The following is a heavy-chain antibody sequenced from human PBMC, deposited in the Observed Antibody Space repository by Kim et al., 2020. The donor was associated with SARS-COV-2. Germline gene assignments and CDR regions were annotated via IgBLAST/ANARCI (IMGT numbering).Heavy chain of an antibody. Sequence: SETLSLTCAVYGGSFSGYYWSWIRQPPGKGLEWIGEINHSGSTNYNPSLKSRVTISVDTSKNQFSLKLSSVTAADTAVYYCARDLYSSSGPFQHWGQGTLVTVSS. V-gene: IGHV4-34*01. J-gene: IGHJ1*01. CDR2: INHSGST. D-gene: IGHD6-13*01. CDR3: ARDLYSSSGPFQH. CDR1: GGSFSGYY.